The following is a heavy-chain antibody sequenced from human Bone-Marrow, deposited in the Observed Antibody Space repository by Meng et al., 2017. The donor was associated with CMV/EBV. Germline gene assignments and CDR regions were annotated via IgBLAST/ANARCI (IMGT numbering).Heavy chain of an antibody. CDR2: IYPGDSDT. CDR1: GYSFTSYW. Sequence: GESLKISCKGSGYSFTSYWIGWVRQMPGKGLEWMGIIYPGDSDTRYSPSFQGQVSISADKSISTAYLHWSSLKASDTAMYYCARHTLGRGGLVYDASDIWGQGTMVTVSS. V-gene: IGHV5-51*01. CDR3: ARHTLGRGGLVYDASDI. D-gene: IGHD3-10*01. J-gene: IGHJ3*02.